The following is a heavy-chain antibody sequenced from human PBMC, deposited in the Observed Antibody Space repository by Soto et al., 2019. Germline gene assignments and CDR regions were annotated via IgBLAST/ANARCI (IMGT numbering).Heavy chain of an antibody. J-gene: IGHJ4*02. CDR2: IKSQASGGTI. CDR1: GITFIYAW. Sequence: GGSLRLSCAASGITFIYAWMDWVRRAPGKKLEWVGRIKSQASGGTIDYAAPVKGRFTISRYDSNNTVYLQMDSLKTVDTAVYYCTHLLSLAHPYSYLWGQGTQVTVPQ. D-gene: IGHD2-21*01. V-gene: IGHV3-15*07. CDR3: THLLSLAHPYSYL.